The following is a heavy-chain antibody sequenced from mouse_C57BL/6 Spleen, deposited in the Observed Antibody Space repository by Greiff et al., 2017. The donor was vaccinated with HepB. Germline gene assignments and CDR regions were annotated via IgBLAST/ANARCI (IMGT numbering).Heavy chain of an antibody. CDR3: AMPGYYGSSYFDY. D-gene: IGHD1-1*01. CDR1: GFTFSDYG. Sequence: EVQRVESGGGLVKPGGSLKLSCAASGFTFSDYGMHWVRQAPEKGLEWVAYISSGSSTIYYADTVKGRFTISRDNAKNTLFLQMTSLRSEDTAMYYCAMPGYYGSSYFDYWGQGTTLTVSS. V-gene: IGHV5-17*01. J-gene: IGHJ2*01. CDR2: ISSGSSTI.